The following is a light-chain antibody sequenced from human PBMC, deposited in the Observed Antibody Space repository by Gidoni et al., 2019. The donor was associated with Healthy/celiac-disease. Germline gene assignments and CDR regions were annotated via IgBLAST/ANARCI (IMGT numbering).Light chain of an antibody. Sequence: SYALTQPPPLALSPAQTARITCSGDALPTQYAYWYQQKPGQAPVLVIYKDSERPSWILERFSGSSSGTTVTLTISGVQAEDEADYYCQSADSSGTYHVVFGGGTKLTVL. CDR1: ALPTQY. J-gene: IGLJ2*01. CDR2: KDS. V-gene: IGLV3-25*03. CDR3: QSADSSGTYHVV.